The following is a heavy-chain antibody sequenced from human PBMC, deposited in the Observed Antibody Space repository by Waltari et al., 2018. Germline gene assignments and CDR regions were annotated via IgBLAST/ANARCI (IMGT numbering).Heavy chain of an antibody. J-gene: IGHJ4*02. Sequence: YMHWVQQAPGKGLEWMGLVDPEDGETIYAEKFQGRVTITADTSTDTAYMELSSLRSEDTAVYYCATINGAVGDYWGQGTLVTVSS. CDR1: Y. D-gene: IGHD1-26*01. V-gene: IGHV1-69-2*01. CDR2: VDPEDGET. CDR3: ATINGAVGDY.